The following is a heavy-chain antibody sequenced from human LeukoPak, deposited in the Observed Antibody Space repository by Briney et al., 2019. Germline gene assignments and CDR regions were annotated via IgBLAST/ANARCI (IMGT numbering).Heavy chain of an antibody. CDR3: ARAGWIITSGIDY. CDR1: GYSISRGYY. J-gene: IGHJ4*02. CDR2: IYHTGST. Sequence: SETLSLTCGVSGYSISRGYYWAWIRQPPGKGLEWIGTIYHTGSTYYTPSLGSRVTISVDTSKNEFSLNLNSVTAADTAVYYCARAGWIITSGIDYWGQGALVSVAS. D-gene: IGHD3-10*01. V-gene: IGHV4-38-2*01.